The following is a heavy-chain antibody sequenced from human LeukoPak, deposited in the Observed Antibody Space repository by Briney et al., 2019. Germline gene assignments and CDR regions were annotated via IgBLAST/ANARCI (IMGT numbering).Heavy chain of an antibody. CDR1: GFTFSSYG. CDR2: IWYDGSNK. J-gene: IGHJ4*02. Sequence: GGSLRLSCAASGFTFSSYGMHWVRQAPGKGLEWVAVIWYDGSNKYYADSVKGRFTISRDNSKNTLYLQMNSLRAEDTAVYYCAREYYYYDSSGYPSPFRYWGQGTLVTVSS. D-gene: IGHD3-22*01. CDR3: AREYYYYDSSGYPSPFRY. V-gene: IGHV3-33*08.